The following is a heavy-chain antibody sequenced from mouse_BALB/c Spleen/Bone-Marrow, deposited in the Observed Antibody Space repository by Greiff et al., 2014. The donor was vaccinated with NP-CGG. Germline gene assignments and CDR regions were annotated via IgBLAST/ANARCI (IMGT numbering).Heavy chain of an antibody. CDR2: IWAGGST. J-gene: IGHJ4*01. D-gene: IGHD1-1*02. CDR3: ARDRGGSSRALDY. Sequence: VKLMESGPGLVAPSQNLSITCTVSGFSLTSYGVHWVRQPPGKGLEWLGVIWAGGSTIYNSALMSRLSISKDNSKSQVFLKMNSLQTDDTALHYCARDRGGSSRALDYWGQGTSVTVSS. V-gene: IGHV2-9*02. CDR1: GFSLTSYG.